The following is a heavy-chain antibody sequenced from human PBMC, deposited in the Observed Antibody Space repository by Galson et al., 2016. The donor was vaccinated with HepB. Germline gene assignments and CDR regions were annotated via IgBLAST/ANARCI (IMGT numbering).Heavy chain of an antibody. J-gene: IGHJ4*02. CDR3: ARGFCSTTSCHLAY. V-gene: IGHV3-9*01. D-gene: IGHD2-2*01. CDR1: GFTFDDYA. Sequence: SLRLSCAVSGFTFDDYAMHWVRQAAGKGREWVSGISWNSDTIGYADSVKGRFTISRDNAKNSLYLQMNSLRPEDTALYYCARGFCSTTSCHLAYWGQGTLVTVSS. CDR2: ISWNSDTI.